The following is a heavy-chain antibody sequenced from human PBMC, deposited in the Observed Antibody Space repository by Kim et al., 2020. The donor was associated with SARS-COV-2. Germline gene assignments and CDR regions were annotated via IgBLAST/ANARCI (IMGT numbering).Heavy chain of an antibody. CDR1: GFTFSKYW. Sequence: GGSLRLSCAASGFTFSKYWMHWVRQVPGKGLAWVSLINSDGTWTNYADSVRGRYTISRDNAKNRVDLQMNGLRAEDTADYYCARERGGGNEDSWGQGTM. CDR3: ARERGGGNEDS. CDR2: INSDGTWT. V-gene: IGHV3-74*01. D-gene: IGHD2-15*01. J-gene: IGHJ4*02.